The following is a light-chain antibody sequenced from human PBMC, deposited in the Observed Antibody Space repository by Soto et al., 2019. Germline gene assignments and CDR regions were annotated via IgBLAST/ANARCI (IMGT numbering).Light chain of an antibody. Sequence: EIVMTQSPATLSVSPGERATLSCRASQSISSNLAWYQQKPGQAPRLLIYGASTRATGIPARFSGSGSGTDFTLTISSLQSEDFAVYYCQQYNTWPRTFGQGTK. CDR2: GAS. V-gene: IGKV3-15*01. J-gene: IGKJ1*01. CDR1: QSISSN. CDR3: QQYNTWPRT.